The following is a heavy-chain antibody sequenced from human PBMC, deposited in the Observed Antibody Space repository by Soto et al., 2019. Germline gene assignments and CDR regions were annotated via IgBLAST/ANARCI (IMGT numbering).Heavy chain of an antibody. Sequence: PGGSLRLSCAASGFTFSSYAMSWVRQAPGKGLEWVSGIGRGGVYTYYADSVEGRFTISRDNSKNTLYLQMNSLRVEDTAVYFCAKEFTSLGVVGFAFWGRGTLVTVSS. CDR3: AKEFTSLGVVGFAF. V-gene: IGHV3-23*01. CDR2: IGRGGVYT. J-gene: IGHJ4*02. CDR1: GFTFSSYA. D-gene: IGHD3-3*01.